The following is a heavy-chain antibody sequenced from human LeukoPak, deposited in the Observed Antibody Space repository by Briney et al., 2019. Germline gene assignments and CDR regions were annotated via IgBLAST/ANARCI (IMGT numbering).Heavy chain of an antibody. CDR2: INPNSGGT. CDR3: ARGFTRYCSGGSCYCEDY. J-gene: IGHJ4*02. CDR1: GYTFTGYY. Sequence: ASVKVSCKASGYTFTGYYTHWVRQAPGQGLEWMGWINPNSGGTNYAQKFQGRVTMTRDTSISTAYMELSRLRSDDTAVYYCARGFTRYCSGGSCYCEDYWGQGTLVTVSS. D-gene: IGHD2-15*01. V-gene: IGHV1-2*02.